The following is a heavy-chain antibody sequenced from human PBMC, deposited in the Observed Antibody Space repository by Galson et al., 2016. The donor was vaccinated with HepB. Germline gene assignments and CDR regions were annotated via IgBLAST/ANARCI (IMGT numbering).Heavy chain of an antibody. CDR1: GFTFTNYA. CDR3: VSHGYNSWSGYFPY. J-gene: IGHJ4*02. D-gene: IGHD3-3*01. V-gene: IGHV3-7*01. Sequence: SLRLSCAASGFTFTNYAMTWVRQAPGKGLEWVANIKEDGSEQYYVDSVKGQFTVSRDNAKNSLYLQLNSLSADDTAGYYCVSHGYNSWSGYFPYWGQGTLVTVSS. CDR2: IKEDGSEQ.